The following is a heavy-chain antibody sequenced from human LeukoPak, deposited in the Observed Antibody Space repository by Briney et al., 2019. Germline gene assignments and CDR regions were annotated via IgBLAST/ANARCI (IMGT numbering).Heavy chain of an antibody. CDR1: GYTFTRYH. J-gene: IGHJ5*02. CDR2: MNPHSGET. Sequence: GASVKVSCKASGYTFTRYHINWVRQAPGQGLEWMGWMNPHSGETGFAQKFQGRVRFTGDNSGSTAYMEVSSLRSEDTALYYCARGLYRYSDPNDWFDPWGQGTLVTVSS. D-gene: IGHD2-15*01. V-gene: IGHV1-8*03. CDR3: ARGLYRYSDPNDWFDP.